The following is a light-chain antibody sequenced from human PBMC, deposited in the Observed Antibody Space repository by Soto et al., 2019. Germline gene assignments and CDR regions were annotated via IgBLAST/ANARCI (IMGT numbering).Light chain of an antibody. CDR3: QQYGSSPWT. CDR1: QSGISSY. Sequence: PGDKAALSFSASQSGISSYLAWYQQRPGQAPRLLIYGTSTRATGIPDRFSGSGSGADFTLTISRLQPEDFAVYYCQQYGSSPWTFGQGTKVDIK. V-gene: IGKV3-20*01. CDR2: GTS. J-gene: IGKJ1*01.